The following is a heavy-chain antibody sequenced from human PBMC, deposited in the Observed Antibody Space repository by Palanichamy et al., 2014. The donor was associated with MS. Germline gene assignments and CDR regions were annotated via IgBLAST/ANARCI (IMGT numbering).Heavy chain of an antibody. J-gene: IGHJ3*02. CDR2: IYYSGGT. CDR3: ARTCSSTSCYTTGAFDI. V-gene: IGHV4-31*03. D-gene: IGHD2-2*02. Sequence: QVQLQESGPGLVKPSQTLSLTCTVSGGSISSGGYYWSWIRQHPGKGLEWIGYIYYSGGTYYNPSLKSRVTISVDTSKNQFSLKLSSVTAADTAVYYCARTCSSTSCYTTGAFDIWGQGTMVTVSS. CDR1: GGSISSGGYY.